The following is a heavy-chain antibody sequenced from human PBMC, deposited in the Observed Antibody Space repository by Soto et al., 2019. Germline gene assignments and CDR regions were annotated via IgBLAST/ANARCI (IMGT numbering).Heavy chain of an antibody. CDR1: GFTFSKYS. D-gene: IGHD3-22*01. CDR3: AKSYYYGGSGSLISHAFDM. CDR2: ISGSGGAT. J-gene: IGHJ3*02. V-gene: IGHV3-23*01. Sequence: EVQLLESGGGLVQPGGSLRLSCAASGFTFSKYSMSWVRQAPGKGLVWVSAISGSGGATYSADSVKGRFTISRDNSKSTVYLQMNSLRAEDTAVYYCAKSYYYGGSGSLISHAFDMWGQGTMVTVSS.